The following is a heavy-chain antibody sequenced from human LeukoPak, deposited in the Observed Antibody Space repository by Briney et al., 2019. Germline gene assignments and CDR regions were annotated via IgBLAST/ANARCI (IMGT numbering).Heavy chain of an antibody. V-gene: IGHV3-53*01. Sequence: GGSLRLSCAASGFTFSSYSMSWVRQAPGKGLEWVSVIESGGRTYYADSVKGRFTISRDSSKNTLYLQMNSLRAEDTAFYFCARENGHIYGYAFLDQWGQGTLVTVSS. CDR1: GFTFSSYS. CDR3: ARENGHIYGYAFLDQ. J-gene: IGHJ4*02. D-gene: IGHD5-18*01. CDR2: IESGGRT.